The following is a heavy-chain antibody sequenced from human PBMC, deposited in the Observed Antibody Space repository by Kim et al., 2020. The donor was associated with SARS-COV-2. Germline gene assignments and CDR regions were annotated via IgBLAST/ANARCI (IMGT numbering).Heavy chain of an antibody. CDR3: ARRVSSSWYRYYYYGMDV. D-gene: IGHD6-13*01. V-gene: IGHV4-59*08. Sequence: RSRVTISVDTSKNQFSLKLSSVTAADTAVYYCARRVSSSWYRYYYYGMDVWGQGTTVTVSS. J-gene: IGHJ6*02.